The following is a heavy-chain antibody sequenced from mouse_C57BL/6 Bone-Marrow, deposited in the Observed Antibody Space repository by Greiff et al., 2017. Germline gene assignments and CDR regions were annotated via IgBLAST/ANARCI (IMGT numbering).Heavy chain of an antibody. CDR2: INPSSGYT. Sequence: QVQLKESGAELARPGASVKMSCKASGYTFTSYTMHWVKQRPGQGLEWIGYINPSSGYTKYNQKFKDKATLTADKSSSTAYMQLSSLTSEDSAVYYCASSISLITTVVDPHFDVWGTGTTVTVSS. CDR3: ASSISLITTVVDPHFDV. CDR1: GYTFTSYT. J-gene: IGHJ1*03. V-gene: IGHV1-4*01. D-gene: IGHD1-1*01.